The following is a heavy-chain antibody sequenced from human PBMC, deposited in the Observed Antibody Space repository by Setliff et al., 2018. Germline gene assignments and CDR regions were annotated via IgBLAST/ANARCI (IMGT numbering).Heavy chain of an antibody. D-gene: IGHD3-10*01. CDR1: GGTFSKYG. V-gene: IGHV1-2*02. Sequence: ASVKVSFKASGGTFSKYGISWVRQAPGQGLEWMGGIIPRTGVTNYARNFQGRVTMTRDTSITTVYMDLSRLKSDDTAVYYCARGTDYHGSGSYWAKDVWGKGTTVTVSS. J-gene: IGHJ6*04. CDR2: IIPRTGVT. CDR3: ARGTDYHGSGSYWAKDV.